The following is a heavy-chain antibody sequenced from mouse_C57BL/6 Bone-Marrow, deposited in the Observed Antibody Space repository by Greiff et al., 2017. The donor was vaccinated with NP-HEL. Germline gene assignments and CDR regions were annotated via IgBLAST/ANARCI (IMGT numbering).Heavy chain of an antibody. D-gene: IGHD1-1*01. Sequence: VQLQQSGAELVKPGASVKLSCTASGFNITDYYMHWVKQRPEQGLEWIGRIDPEDGETNYAPKFQGKATITADTSSNTAYLQLSSLTSDDTAVYYCARYLVPDIRYDFPRYWYFGVWDTGTTLTVSS. V-gene: IGHV14-2*01. J-gene: IGHJ1*03. CDR1: GFNITDYY. CDR2: IDPEDGET. CDR3: ARYLVPDIRYDFPRYWYFGV.